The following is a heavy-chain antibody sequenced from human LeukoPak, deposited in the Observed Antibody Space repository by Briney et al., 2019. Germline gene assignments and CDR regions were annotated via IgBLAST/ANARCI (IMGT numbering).Heavy chain of an antibody. CDR3: ARDTDWFDP. V-gene: IGHV3-7*01. Sequence: GGSLRLSCAASGFTFNSHGMHWVRQAPGKGLEWVANIKQDGSEKYYVDSVKGRFTISRDNAKNSLYLQMNSLRAEDTAVYYCARDTDWFDPWGQRTLVTVSS. CDR2: IKQDGSEK. CDR1: GFTFNSHG. J-gene: IGHJ5*02.